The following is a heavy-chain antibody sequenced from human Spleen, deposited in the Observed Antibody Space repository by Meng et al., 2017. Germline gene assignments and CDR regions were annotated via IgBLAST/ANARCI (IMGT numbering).Heavy chain of an antibody. CDR3: ARCFNAFDI. Sequence: SETLSLTCTVSAGSISSSTYYWGWLRQPPGKGLEWIGSIYYSGSTYYNPSLKSPVTISVDTSKNQFSLKLSSVTAADTALYYCARCFNAFDIWGQGTMVTVSS. CDR2: IYYSGST. J-gene: IGHJ3*02. CDR1: AGSISSSTYY. V-gene: IGHV4-39*07.